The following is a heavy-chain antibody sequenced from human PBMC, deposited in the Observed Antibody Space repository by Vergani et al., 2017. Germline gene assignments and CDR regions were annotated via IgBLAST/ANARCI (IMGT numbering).Heavy chain of an antibody. CDR2: ISAYNGNT. CDR1: GYTFTSYG. D-gene: IGHD3-10*01. J-gene: IGHJ6*02. CDR3: ARVQEYGSGSYRYYYYGMDV. Sequence: QVQLVQSGAEVKKPGASVKVSCKASGYTFTSYGISWVRQAPGQGLEWMGWISAYNGNTNYAQKLQGRVTMTTDTSTSTAYMELRSLRSDDTAVYYCARVQEYGSGSYRYYYYGMDVWGQGTTVTVSS. V-gene: IGHV1-18*01.